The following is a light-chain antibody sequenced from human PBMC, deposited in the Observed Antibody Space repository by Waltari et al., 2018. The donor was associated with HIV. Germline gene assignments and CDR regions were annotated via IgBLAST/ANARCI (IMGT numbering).Light chain of an antibody. CDR2: EDT. CDR3: QSYDQTIPCV. J-gene: IGLJ1*01. Sequence: NFVLTQPHSVSESPGKTVTISCARSSGNIANNHVQWYQQRPASAPTPVIYEDTQRPSGVPDRFSGSIDTSSNSASLTIYELKTEDEADYYCQSYDQTIPCVFGTGTRLTVL. CDR1: SGNIANNH. V-gene: IGLV6-57*03.